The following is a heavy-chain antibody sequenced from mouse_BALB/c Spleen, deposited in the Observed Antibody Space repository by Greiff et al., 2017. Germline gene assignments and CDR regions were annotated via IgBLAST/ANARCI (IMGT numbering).Heavy chain of an antibody. CDR2: ISYSGST. CDR1: GYSITSDYA. J-gene: IGHJ1*01. CDR3: ARDNWDWYFDV. V-gene: IGHV3-2*02. D-gene: IGHD4-1*02. Sequence: VQLKESGPGLVKPSQSLSLTCTVTGYSITSDYAWNWIRQFPGNKLEWMGYISYSGSTSYNPSLKSRISITRDTSKNQFFLQLNSVTTEDTATYYCARDNWDWYFDVWGAGTTVTVSS.